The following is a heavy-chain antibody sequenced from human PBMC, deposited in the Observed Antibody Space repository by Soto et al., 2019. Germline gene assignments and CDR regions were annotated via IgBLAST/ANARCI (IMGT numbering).Heavy chain of an antibody. CDR2: IRSKAYGGTT. J-gene: IGHJ6*02. CDR3: TRDHGCSGGSCYAGYYYYYGMDD. V-gene: IGHV3-49*05. CDR1: GFTFGDYA. D-gene: IGHD2-15*01. Sequence: EVQLVESGGGLVKPGRSLRLSCTASGFTFGDYAMSWFRQAPGKGLEWVGFIRSKAYGGTTEYAASVKGRFTISRDDSKSIAYLQMNSLKTEDTAVYYCTRDHGCSGGSCYAGYYYYYGMDDWGQGTTVTVSS.